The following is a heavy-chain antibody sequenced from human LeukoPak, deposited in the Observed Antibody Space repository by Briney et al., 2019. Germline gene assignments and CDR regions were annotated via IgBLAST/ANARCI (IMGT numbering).Heavy chain of an antibody. CDR2: IYYSGST. V-gene: IGHV4-39*01. Sequence: KASETLSLTCTVSGGSISSSSYYWGWIRQPPGKGLEWIGSIYYSGSTYYNPSLKSRVTISVDTSKNQFSLKLSSVTTADTAVYYCARQPYDFWSGYPRPLWFDPWGQGTLVTVSS. D-gene: IGHD3-3*01. CDR1: GGSISSSSYY. CDR3: ARQPYDFWSGYPRPLWFDP. J-gene: IGHJ5*02.